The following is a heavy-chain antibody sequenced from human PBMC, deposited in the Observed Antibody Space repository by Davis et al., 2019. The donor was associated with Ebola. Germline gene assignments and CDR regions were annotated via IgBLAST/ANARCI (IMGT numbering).Heavy chain of an antibody. J-gene: IGHJ4*02. D-gene: IGHD5-12*01. CDR2: ISYDGSNK. Sequence: PGGSLRLSCAASGFTFSSYAMHWVRQAPGKGLEWAAVISYDGSNKYYADSVKGRFTISRDNSKNTLYLQMNSLRAEDTAVYYCARAKLLSGYDWGGIGYWGQGTLVTVSS. CDR3: ARAKLLSGYDWGGIGY. V-gene: IGHV3-30-3*01. CDR1: GFTFSSYA.